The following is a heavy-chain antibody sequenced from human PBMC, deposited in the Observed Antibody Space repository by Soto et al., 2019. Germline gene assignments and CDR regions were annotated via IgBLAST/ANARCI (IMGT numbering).Heavy chain of an antibody. D-gene: IGHD6-13*01. CDR2: ISSNSAYI. Sequence: EVQLVESGGGLVKPGGSLRLSCAASGFTFRSFTMNWVRQAPGKGLEWVSTISSNSAYIYDTDALRGRFTISRDNAKNSLHLPMNSLRAEDTAVYYCTRDASRDSSARGWFDPWGPGTLVTVSS. CDR1: GFTFRSFT. CDR3: TRDASRDSSARGWFDP. J-gene: IGHJ5*02. V-gene: IGHV3-21*02.